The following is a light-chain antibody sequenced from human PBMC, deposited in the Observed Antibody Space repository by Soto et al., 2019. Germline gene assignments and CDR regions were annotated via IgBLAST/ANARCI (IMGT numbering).Light chain of an antibody. CDR1: SNDVWSYDL. V-gene: IGLV2-23*01. Sequence: QSALTQPASVSGSPGQSITISCTGTSNDVWSYDLVSWYQQHPGKAPKLIIFETTKRPSGVSVRFSGSKSGNTASLTISGLQAEDEADYFCSSYADITTYVFGSGTKLTVL. J-gene: IGLJ1*01. CDR2: ETT. CDR3: SSYADITTYV.